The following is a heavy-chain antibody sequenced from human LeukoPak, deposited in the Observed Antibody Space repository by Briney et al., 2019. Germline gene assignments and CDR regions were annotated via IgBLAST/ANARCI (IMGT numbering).Heavy chain of an antibody. Sequence: GGSLSLSCAASGFTFSTYAMTWVRQAPGKGLEWVSAITGSGHITYYADSVKGRFTISRDNSKNTLHLQMNSLRAEDTAVYYCAKGVDYYYMDVWGKGTTVTVSS. CDR3: AKGVDYYYMDV. V-gene: IGHV3-23*01. J-gene: IGHJ6*03. CDR2: ITGSGHIT. CDR1: GFTFSTYA. D-gene: IGHD2-15*01.